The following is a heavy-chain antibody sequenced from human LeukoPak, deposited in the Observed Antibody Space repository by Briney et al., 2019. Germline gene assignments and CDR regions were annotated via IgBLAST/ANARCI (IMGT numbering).Heavy chain of an antibody. CDR3: ARVGYYDSSGYYPYNWFDP. CDR1: GGSISSYY. CDR2: IYYSGST. D-gene: IGHD3-22*01. V-gene: IGHV4-59*12. Sequence: SETLSLTCTVSGGSISSYYWSWIRQPPGKGLEWIGYIYYSGSTNYNPSLKSRVTTSVDTSKNQFSLKLSSVTAADTAVYYCARVGYYDSSGYYPYNWFDPWGQGTLVTVSS. J-gene: IGHJ5*02.